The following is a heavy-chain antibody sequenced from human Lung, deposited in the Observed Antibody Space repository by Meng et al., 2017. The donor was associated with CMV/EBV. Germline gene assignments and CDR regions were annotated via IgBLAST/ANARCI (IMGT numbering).Heavy chain of an antibody. CDR3: AKDGLEYNYDYCFEN. Sequence: SCEASGFTFSYYGVHYLRQTPGKGLEWVAVISFEGSNRYYAESVRGRFTISRDDAKNTVHLQMNGLGPEDTAVYYCAKDGLEYNYDYCFENWGQGTKVTVSS. CDR2: ISFEGSNR. CDR1: GFTFSYYG. J-gene: IGHJ4*01. D-gene: IGHD3/OR15-3a*01. V-gene: IGHV3-30*04.